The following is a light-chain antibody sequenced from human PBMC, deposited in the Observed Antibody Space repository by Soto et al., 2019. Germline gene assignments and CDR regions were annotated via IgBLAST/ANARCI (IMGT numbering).Light chain of an antibody. CDR2: GAS. V-gene: IGKV3-20*01. CDR1: QSVSSSY. CDR3: QRYGSLWFT. Sequence: EIVLTQSPGTLSLSPGERATLSCRASQSVSSSYLAWYQQKPGQAPRLLIYGASSRATGIPDRFSGSGSGTDFTLTISRLEPEEFAVYYCQRYGSLWFTFGPGTKVDIK. J-gene: IGKJ3*01.